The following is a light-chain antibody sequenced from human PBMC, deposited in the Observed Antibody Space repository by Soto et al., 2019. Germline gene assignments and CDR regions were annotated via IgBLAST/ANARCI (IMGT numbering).Light chain of an antibody. J-gene: IGKJ3*01. Sequence: DIQMTQSPSSLSASVGERVTITCRASQTIYQDLNWFQQKPGKAPRLLMFRATDLQRGVPSSFSGSGYGTEFTLTISGLQPEDFGTYYCQQSFTSIFTFGPGTKVDV. CDR1: QTIYQD. V-gene: IGKV1-39*01. CDR3: QQSFTSIFT. CDR2: RAT.